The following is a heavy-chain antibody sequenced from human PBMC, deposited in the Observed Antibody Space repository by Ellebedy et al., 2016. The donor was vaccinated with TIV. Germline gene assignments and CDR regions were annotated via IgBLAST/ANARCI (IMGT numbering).Heavy chain of an antibody. J-gene: IGHJ4*02. CDR1: GFTFRSYE. CDR3: ARDLRGPYDF. V-gene: IGHV3-48*03. CDR2: ISGSGGTI. Sequence: GESLKISCAASGFTFRSYEMNWVRQAPGKGLEWVSYISGSGGTIYYADSVKDRFTISRDNAKKSLYLQMSSLRADDTAVYYCARDLRGPYDFWGQGTLVTVSS.